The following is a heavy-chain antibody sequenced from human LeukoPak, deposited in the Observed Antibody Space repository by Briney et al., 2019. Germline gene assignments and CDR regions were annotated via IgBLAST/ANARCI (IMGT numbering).Heavy chain of an antibody. CDR1: GGSISSSSYY. Sequence: PSETLSLTCTVSGGSISSSSYYWGWIRQPPGKGLEWIGSIYYSGSTYYNPSLKSRVTISVDTSKNQFSLKVSSVIAADTAVYYCGREGSSYGFYYWGQGTLVTVSS. V-gene: IGHV4-39*07. CDR2: IYYSGST. CDR3: GREGSSYGFYY. J-gene: IGHJ4*02. D-gene: IGHD5-18*01.